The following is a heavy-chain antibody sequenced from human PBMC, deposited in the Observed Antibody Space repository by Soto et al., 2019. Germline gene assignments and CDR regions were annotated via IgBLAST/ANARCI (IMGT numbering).Heavy chain of an antibody. J-gene: IGHJ3*02. CDR1: GYTFTTYY. CDR3: ARAGYYDSSGYDGFDI. Sequence: QVQLVQSGAEVKKPGASVKVSCNASGYTFTTYYVHWIRQAPGQGLEWMGIIDPRAGSTSHAQKFQGRVTMTRDTSTSTVYMDLRSLRSEDTAVYYRARAGYYDSSGYDGFDIWGQGTMVTVSS. V-gene: IGHV1-46*01. CDR2: IDPRAGST. D-gene: IGHD3-22*01.